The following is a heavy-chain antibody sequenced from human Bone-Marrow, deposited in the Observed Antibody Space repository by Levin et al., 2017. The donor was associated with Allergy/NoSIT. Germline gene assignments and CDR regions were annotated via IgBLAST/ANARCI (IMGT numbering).Heavy chain of an antibody. Sequence: HPGGSLRLSCTASGFTFRDNSMSWVRQAPGKGLEWVGFIRSKSFGGTTEYAESVKGRFSISRDDSKSIAYLHMNSLKTEDTAVYYCARDLYVLGFLEYLYYGMDVWGQGTTVTVSS. V-gene: IGHV3-49*04. J-gene: IGHJ6*02. D-gene: IGHD3-3*01. CDR2: IRSKSFGGTT. CDR3: ARDLYVLGFLEYLYYGMDV. CDR1: GFTFRDNS.